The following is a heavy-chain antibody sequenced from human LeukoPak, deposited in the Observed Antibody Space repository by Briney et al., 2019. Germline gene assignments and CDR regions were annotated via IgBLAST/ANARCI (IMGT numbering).Heavy chain of an antibody. CDR2: INTNTGNP. Sequence: GASVKVSCKASGYTFTSYAMNWVRQAPGQGLEWMGWINTNTGNPTYAQGFTGRFVFSLDTSVGTAYLQISSLKAEDTAVYYCARDRSPYYYDSSGYYGEVDYWGQGTLDTVSS. CDR3: ARDRSPYYYDSSGYYGEVDY. J-gene: IGHJ4*02. CDR1: GYTFTSYA. D-gene: IGHD3-22*01. V-gene: IGHV7-4-1*02.